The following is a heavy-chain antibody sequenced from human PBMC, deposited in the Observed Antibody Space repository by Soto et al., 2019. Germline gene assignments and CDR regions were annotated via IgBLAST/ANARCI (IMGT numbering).Heavy chain of an antibody. CDR3: ARGILTDAHSRWFDP. CDR1: GGSVSSGSYY. Sequence: QVQLQESGPGLVKPSETLSLTCTVSGGSVSSGSYYWSWIRQPPGKGLEWIGYIYYSGSTNYNPSLKSRVTISVDTSKNQFSLKLSSVTAADTAVYYCARGILTDAHSRWFDPWGQGTLVTVSS. D-gene: IGHD3-9*01. J-gene: IGHJ5*02. V-gene: IGHV4-61*01. CDR2: IYYSGST.